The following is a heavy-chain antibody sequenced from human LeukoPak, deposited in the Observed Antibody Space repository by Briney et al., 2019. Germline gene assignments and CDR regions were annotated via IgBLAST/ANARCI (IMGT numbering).Heavy chain of an antibody. Sequence: SVKVSCKASGGTFSSYAISWVRQAPGQGLEWMGGIIPIFGTANYAQKFQGRVTITADESTSTAYMELSSLRSEDTAVYYCARDRGGTGDFDYWGQGTLVSVSS. CDR3: ARDRGGTGDFDY. V-gene: IGHV1-69*13. D-gene: IGHD3-10*01. J-gene: IGHJ4*02. CDR2: IIPIFGTA. CDR1: GGTFSSYA.